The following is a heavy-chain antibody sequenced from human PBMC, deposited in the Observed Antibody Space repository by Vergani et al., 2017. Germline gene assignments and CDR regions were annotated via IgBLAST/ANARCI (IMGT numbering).Heavy chain of an antibody. V-gene: IGHV3-23*01. CDR3: AKALVGGIVVVPAALDDY. J-gene: IGHJ4*02. Sequence: EVQLLESGGGLVQPGGSLRLSCAASGFTFSNYAMTWVRQAPGKGLEWVSAISGSGGSTYYADSVKGRFTISRDNSKNTLYLQMNSLRAEDTAVYYCAKALVGGIVVVPAALDDYWGQGTLVTVSS. CDR1: GFTFSNYA. CDR2: ISGSGGST. D-gene: IGHD2-2*01.